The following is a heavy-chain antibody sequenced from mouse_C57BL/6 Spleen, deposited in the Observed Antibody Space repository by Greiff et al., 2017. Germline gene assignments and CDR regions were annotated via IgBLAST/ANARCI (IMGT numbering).Heavy chain of an antibody. CDR1: GYTFTSYW. Sequence: QVQLQQPGAELVRPGSSVKLSCKASGYTFTSYWMHWVKQRPIQGLEWIGNIDPSDSETHYNQKFKDKATLTVDKSSSTAYMQLSSLTSEDSAVXYCARGTTVALHWYFDVWGTGTTVTVSS. J-gene: IGHJ1*03. CDR3: ARGTTVALHWYFDV. V-gene: IGHV1-52*01. D-gene: IGHD1-1*01. CDR2: IDPSDSET.